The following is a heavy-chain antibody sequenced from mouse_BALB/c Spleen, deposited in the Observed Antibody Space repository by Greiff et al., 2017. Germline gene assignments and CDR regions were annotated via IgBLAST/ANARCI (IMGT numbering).Heavy chain of an antibody. CDR3: ARSYDGYYLYYFDY. CDR2: ISSGGST. V-gene: IGHV5-6-5*01. J-gene: IGHJ2*01. Sequence: EVNVVESGGGLVKPGGSLKLSCAASGFTFSSYAMSWVRQTPEKRLEWVASISSGGSTYYPDSVKGRFTISRDNARNILYLQMSSLRSEDTAMYYCARSYDGYYLYYFDYWGQGTTLTVSS. CDR1: GFTFSSYA. D-gene: IGHD2-3*01.